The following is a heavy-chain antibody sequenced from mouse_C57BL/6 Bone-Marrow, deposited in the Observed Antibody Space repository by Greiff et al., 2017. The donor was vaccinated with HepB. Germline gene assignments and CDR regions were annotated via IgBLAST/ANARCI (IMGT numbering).Heavy chain of an antibody. CDR3: ARRDGHYGAWFAY. Sequence: VQLQQSGPELVKPGASVKISCKASGYSFTSYYIHWVKQRPGQGLEWIGWIYPGSGNTKYNEKFKGKATLTADTSSSTAYMQLSSLTSEDSAVYYCARRDGHYGAWFAYWGQGTLVTVSA. J-gene: IGHJ3*01. V-gene: IGHV1-66*01. D-gene: IGHD1-1*01. CDR1: GYSFTSYY. CDR2: IYPGSGNT.